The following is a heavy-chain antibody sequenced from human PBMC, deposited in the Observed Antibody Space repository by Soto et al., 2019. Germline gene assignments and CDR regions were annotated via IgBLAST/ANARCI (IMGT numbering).Heavy chain of an antibody. V-gene: IGHV3-23*01. D-gene: IGHD6-19*01. CDR1: GFTFSSYG. CDR2: ITGSGGST. Sequence: PGGSLRLSCAASGFTFSSYGMSWVRQAPGEGLEWVSAITGSGGSTDHADSVKGRFTISRDNSKKTLYLEVSSLRAEDTAVYYCAKGPMYSSGWYFDYWGQGTLVTVSS. CDR3: AKGPMYSSGWYFDY. J-gene: IGHJ4*02.